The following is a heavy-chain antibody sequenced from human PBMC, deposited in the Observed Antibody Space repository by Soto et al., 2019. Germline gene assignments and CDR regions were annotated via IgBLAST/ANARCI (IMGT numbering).Heavy chain of an antibody. CDR1: GFTFSSYA. J-gene: IGHJ4*02. D-gene: IGHD3-10*01. CDR3: AKWWATFGELFDY. CDR2: ISGSGGST. Sequence: EVQLLESGGGLVQPGGYLRLSCAASGFTFSSYAMSWVRQAPGTGLEWVSAISGSGGSTYYADSVKGRFTISRDNSKNTLYLQMNSLRAEDTAVYYCAKWWATFGELFDYWGQGTLVTVSS. V-gene: IGHV3-23*01.